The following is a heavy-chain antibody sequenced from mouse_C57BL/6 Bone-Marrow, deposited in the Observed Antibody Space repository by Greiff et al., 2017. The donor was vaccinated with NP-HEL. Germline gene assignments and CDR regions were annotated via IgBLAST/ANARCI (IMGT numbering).Heavy chain of an antibody. V-gene: IGHV5-4*01. J-gene: IGHJ4*01. CDR1: GFTFSSYA. Sequence: DVQLQESGGGLVKPGGSLKLSCAASGFTFSSYAMSWVRQTPEKRLEWVATISDGGSYTYYPDNVKGRFTISRDNAKNNLYLQMSHLKSEDTAMYYCARALTMITTTDYYAMDYWGQGTSVTVSS. CDR3: ARALTMITTTDYYAMDY. D-gene: IGHD2-4*01. CDR2: ISDGGSYT.